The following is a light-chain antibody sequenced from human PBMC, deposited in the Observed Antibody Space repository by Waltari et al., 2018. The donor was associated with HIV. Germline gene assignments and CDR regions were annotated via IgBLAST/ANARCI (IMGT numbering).Light chain of an antibody. Sequence: DIVMTPSPDSLVVSLGERATINCKSSQSVLYRSNNRNYLAWYQQKPGQPPKLLIYWASTRESGVPDRFSGRGSGTDFTLTISSLQAEDVAVYYCQQYYSTPWTFGQGTKVEIK. CDR1: QSVLYRSNNRNY. V-gene: IGKV4-1*01. CDR3: QQYYSTPWT. J-gene: IGKJ1*01. CDR2: WAS.